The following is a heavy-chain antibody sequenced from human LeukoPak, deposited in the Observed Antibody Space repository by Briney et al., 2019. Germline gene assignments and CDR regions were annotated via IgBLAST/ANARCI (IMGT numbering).Heavy chain of an antibody. CDR3: ARGHHDGSGYRIFDY. CDR2: NYQSGSP. CDR1: GGSISSGDYS. D-gene: IGHD3-22*01. J-gene: IGHJ4*02. V-gene: IGHV4-30-2*01. Sequence: PSETLSLTCAVSGGSISSGDYSWSWIRQPPGKGLEWIGYNYQSGSPYYNPSLKSRVTISVDRSKNQFSLKVSSVTAADTAVYYCARGHHDGSGYRIFDYWGQGTLVSVSS.